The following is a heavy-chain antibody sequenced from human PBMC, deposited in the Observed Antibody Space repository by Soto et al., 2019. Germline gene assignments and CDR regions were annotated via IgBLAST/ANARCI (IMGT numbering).Heavy chain of an antibody. CDR1: GGSFSGYY. CDR3: ARGSPFDY. CDR2: INHSGST. V-gene: IGHV4-34*01. J-gene: IGHJ4*02. Sequence: SETLSLTCAVYGGSFSGYYWSWIRQPPGKGLEWIGEINHSGSTNYNPSLKSRVTISVDTSKNQFSLKLSSVTAADTAVYYCARGSPFDYWGQGTLVTVSS.